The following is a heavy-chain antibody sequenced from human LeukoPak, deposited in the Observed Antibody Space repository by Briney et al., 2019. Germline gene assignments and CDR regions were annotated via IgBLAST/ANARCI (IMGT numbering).Heavy chain of an antibody. J-gene: IGHJ4*02. CDR2: ISYDSTNI. CDR3: ARDLPPLDY. CDR1: GFIFTNYW. Sequence: PGGSLRLSCAASGFIFTNYWMNWVRQAPGKGLEWVALISYDSTNIRYADSVRGRFTISRDNSKNMLYLQMNSLRGEDTAVYYCARDLPPLDYWGQGTLVTVSS. V-gene: IGHV3-30-3*01.